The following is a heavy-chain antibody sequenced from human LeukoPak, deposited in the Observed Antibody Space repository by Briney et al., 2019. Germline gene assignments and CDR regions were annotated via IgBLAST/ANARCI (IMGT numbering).Heavy chain of an antibody. Sequence: ETLSLTCGVSGGSISGSYWWSWVRQPPGKGLEWGANIKHDAREKYFMESLKGRFTISRDNAKNSLYLQMNSLRAEDTAVYYCARGYYDSNAQLFDYWGQGALVTVSS. V-gene: IGHV3-7*01. CDR2: IKHDAREK. D-gene: IGHD3-22*01. J-gene: IGHJ4*02. CDR3: ARGYYDSNAQLFDY. CDR1: GGSISGSYW.